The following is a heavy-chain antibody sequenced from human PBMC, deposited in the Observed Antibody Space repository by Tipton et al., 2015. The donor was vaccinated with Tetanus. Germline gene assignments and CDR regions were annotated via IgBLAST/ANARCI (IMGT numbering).Heavy chain of an antibody. J-gene: IGHJ5*02. D-gene: IGHD6-6*01. CDR1: GDSISSGDFY. V-gene: IGHV4-31*03. CDR3: ARDQGGGRVVRLNWLDP. CDR2: IYFTGTT. Sequence: TLSLTCTVSGDSISSGDFYWSWIRQHPGKGLEWIGYIYFTGTTYYNPSLESRLTISIDTSKNQFSLELTSVTAADTAVYYCARDQGGGRVVRLNWLDPWGQGTLVTVSS.